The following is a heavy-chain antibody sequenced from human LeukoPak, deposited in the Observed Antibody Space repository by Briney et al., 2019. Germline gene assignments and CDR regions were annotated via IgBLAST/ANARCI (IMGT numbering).Heavy chain of an antibody. V-gene: IGHV3-23*01. D-gene: IGHD5-18*01. J-gene: IGHJ6*02. Sequence: PGGSLRLSCAASGFTFSRYWMTWVRQAPGKGLEWVSAISGSGGSTYYADSVKGRFTISRDNSKNTLYLQMNSLRAEDTAVYYCAKDLSGYSYGYYYGMDVWGQGTTVTVSS. CDR2: ISGSGGST. CDR1: GFTFSRYW. CDR3: AKDLSGYSYGYYYGMDV.